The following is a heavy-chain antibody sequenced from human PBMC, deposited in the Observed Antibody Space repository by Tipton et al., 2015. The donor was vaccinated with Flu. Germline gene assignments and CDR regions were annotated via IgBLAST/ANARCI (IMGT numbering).Heavy chain of an antibody. D-gene: IGHD6-19*01. CDR1: GGSISSGSYY. Sequence: TLSLTCTVPGGSISSGSYYWSWIRQPAGKGLEWIGRIYTSGSTNYNPSLKSRVTISVDTSKNQFSLKLSSVTAADTAVYYCARGVAVAMYFQHWGQGTLVTVSS. CDR2: IYTSGST. CDR3: ARGVAVAMYFQH. J-gene: IGHJ1*01. V-gene: IGHV4-61*02.